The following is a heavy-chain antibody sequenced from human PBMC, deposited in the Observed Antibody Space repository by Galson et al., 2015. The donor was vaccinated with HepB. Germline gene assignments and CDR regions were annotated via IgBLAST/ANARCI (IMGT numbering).Heavy chain of an antibody. Sequence: SLRLSCAASGFTFSSYWMTWVRQAPGKGLQWVANINQDGSEKYYVDSVKGRFTISRDNAKNSLYLQMSTLRVEDTAVYYCARDLNYLDSSGHYSKGYWYFDLWGRGTLVTVSS. CDR2: INQDGSEK. CDR1: GFTFSSYW. D-gene: IGHD3-22*01. J-gene: IGHJ2*01. CDR3: ARDLNYLDSSGHYSKGYWYFDL. V-gene: IGHV3-7*01.